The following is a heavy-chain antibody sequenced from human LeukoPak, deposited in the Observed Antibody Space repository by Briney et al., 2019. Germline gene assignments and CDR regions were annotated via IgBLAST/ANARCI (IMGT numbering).Heavy chain of an antibody. D-gene: IGHD4-17*01. CDR2: ISAYNGNT. Sequence: ASMKVSCTASGYTFTSYGISWVRQAPGQGLEWMGWISAYNGNTNYAQKLQGRVTMTTDTSTSTAYMELRSLRSDDTAVYYCARDPPGTNDAFDIRGQGTMVTVSS. CDR1: GYTFTSYG. V-gene: IGHV1-18*01. J-gene: IGHJ3*02. CDR3: ARDPPGTNDAFDI.